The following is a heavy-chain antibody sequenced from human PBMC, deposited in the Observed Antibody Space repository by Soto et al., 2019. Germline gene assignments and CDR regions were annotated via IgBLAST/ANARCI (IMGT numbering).Heavy chain of an antibody. CDR2: INPDSGAT. V-gene: IGHV1-2*02. CDR1: GYSFTGYY. D-gene: IGHD2-8*02. Sequence: HEHLVQSGAEVKRPGASLKVSCKASGYSFTGYYIHWVRQAPGQGLEWMGWINPDSGATNYAQNFQGRVTLTSATSMSTASMDLTSLTADDTAVYYCARGDYGTGGYPFPYFDYWGQGTLVIVSS. CDR3: ARGDYGTGGYPFPYFDY. J-gene: IGHJ4*02.